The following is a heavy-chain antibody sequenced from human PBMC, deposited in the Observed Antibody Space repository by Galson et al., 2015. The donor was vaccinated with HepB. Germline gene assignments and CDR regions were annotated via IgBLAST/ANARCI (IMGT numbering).Heavy chain of an antibody. CDR3: AREGFTTSNYYYYMDV. D-gene: IGHD3-22*01. CDR2: TYYRSKWYN. J-gene: IGHJ6*03. V-gene: IGHV6-1*01. CDR1: GDSVSSDTAA. Sequence: CAISGDSVSSDTAAWNWIRQSPSRGLEWLGRTYYRSKWYNDYAESVKGRIDINPDTSKNQFSLQLNSVTPEDTAVYYCAREGFTTSNYYYYMDVWGKGTTVTVSS.